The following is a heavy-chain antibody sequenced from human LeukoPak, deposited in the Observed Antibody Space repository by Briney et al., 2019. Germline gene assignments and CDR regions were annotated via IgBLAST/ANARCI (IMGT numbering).Heavy chain of an antibody. V-gene: IGHV1-18*01. CDR3: ARHSSGWNTEDAFDI. J-gene: IGHJ3*02. CDR1: GYTFTSYG. Sequence: APVKVSCKASGYTFTSYGISWVRQAPGQGLEWMGWISAYNGNTNYAQKLQGRVTMTTDTSTSTAYMELRSLRSDDTAVYYCARHSSGWNTEDAFDIWGQGTMVTVSS. D-gene: IGHD6-25*01. CDR2: ISAYNGNT.